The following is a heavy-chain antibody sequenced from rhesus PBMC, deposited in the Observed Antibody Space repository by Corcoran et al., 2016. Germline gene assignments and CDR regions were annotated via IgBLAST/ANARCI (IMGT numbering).Heavy chain of an antibody. CDR3: AKVRIAAAGPIDY. CDR2: IYPGDADT. CDR1: GYSFTGSW. V-gene: IGHV5-43*01. Sequence: EVQLVQSGAEVKRPGESLRISCKTSGYSFTGSWISWVRQMHGKGLEGSGSIYPGDADTRYNPSVQGHVTIAADKSISTTYLQWSSLKASDTATYYCAKVRIAAAGPIDYWGQGVLVTVSS. D-gene: IGHD6-31*01. J-gene: IGHJ4*01.